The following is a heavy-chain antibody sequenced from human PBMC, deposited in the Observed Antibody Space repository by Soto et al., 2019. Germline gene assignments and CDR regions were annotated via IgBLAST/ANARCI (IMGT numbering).Heavy chain of an antibody. Sequence: GGSLRLSCAASGFTFSSYSMNWVRQAPGKGLEWVSSISSSSSYIYYADSVKGRFTISRDNAKNSLYMKMNSLRAEDTAVYYCARDHKEYYYYYYGMDVWGQGTTVTVSS. J-gene: IGHJ6*02. CDR2: ISSSSSYI. CDR3: ARDHKEYYYYYYGMDV. CDR1: GFTFSSYS. V-gene: IGHV3-21*01.